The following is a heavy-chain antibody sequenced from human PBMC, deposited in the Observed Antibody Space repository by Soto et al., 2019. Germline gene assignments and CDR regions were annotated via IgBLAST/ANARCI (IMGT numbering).Heavy chain of an antibody. CDR2: IGTIGDT. V-gene: IGHV3-13*01. CDR1: GFNFRSFD. Sequence: QPGVSLRLSCASSGFNFRSFDFHWVRQATGKGLEWVATIGTIGDTYYPVSVKGRFTVSRENANSSVSLQMDSLRAEDTAVYYCAAGEPLLYRGQGTLVTVSS. CDR3: AAGEPLLY. D-gene: IGHD3-10*01. J-gene: IGHJ4*02.